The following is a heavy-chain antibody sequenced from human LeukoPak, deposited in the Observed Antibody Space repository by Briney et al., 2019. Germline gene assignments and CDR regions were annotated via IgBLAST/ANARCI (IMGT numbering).Heavy chain of an antibody. J-gene: IGHJ4*02. Sequence: ASVKVSCKASGGTFSSYASSWVRQAPGQGLEWMGWISAYNGNTNYAQKLQGRVTMTTDTSTSTAYMELRSLRSDDTAVYYCARDPSPGMGAPDYWGQGTLVTVSS. CDR3: ARDPSPGMGAPDY. V-gene: IGHV1-18*01. CDR1: GGTFSSYA. D-gene: IGHD1-26*01. CDR2: ISAYNGNT.